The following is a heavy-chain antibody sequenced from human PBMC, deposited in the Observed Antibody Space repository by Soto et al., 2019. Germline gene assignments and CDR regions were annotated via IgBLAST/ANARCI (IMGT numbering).Heavy chain of an antibody. CDR3: PKGSGFGGGQRWYY. D-gene: IGHD6-13*01. Sequence: PGGSLRLSCAASGFTFSSYAISWVRQAPGKGLEWVSTISGSGGSTYYADSVKGRFTISRDNSKTTLYLQMNSLRAEDTALYYGPKGSGFGGGQRWYYSGQGSLVTVS. J-gene: IGHJ4*02. CDR2: ISGSGGST. V-gene: IGHV3-23*01. CDR1: GFTFSSYA.